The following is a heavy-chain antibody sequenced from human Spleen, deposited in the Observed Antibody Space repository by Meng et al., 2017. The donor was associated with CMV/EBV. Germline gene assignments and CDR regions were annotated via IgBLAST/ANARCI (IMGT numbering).Heavy chain of an antibody. J-gene: IGHJ4*02. V-gene: IGHV4-31*03. CDR1: GGSIRSGAYY. CDR3: ARGDDSSSWGY. D-gene: IGHD6-13*01. CDR2: IYYSGST. Sequence: TCTVSGGSIRSGAYYWSWIRQHPGKGLEWIEYIYYSGSTYYNPSLKSRVTISVDTSKNQFSLKLNSLTAADTAVYYCARGDDSSSWGYWGQGTLVTVSS.